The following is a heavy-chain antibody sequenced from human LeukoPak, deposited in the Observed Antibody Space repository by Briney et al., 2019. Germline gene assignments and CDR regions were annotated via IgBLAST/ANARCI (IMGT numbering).Heavy chain of an antibody. CDR1: GGSISSYY. J-gene: IGHJ4*02. Sequence: PSETLSLTCTVSGGSISSYYWSWIRQPAGKGLEWIGRIYTSGSTNYNPSLKSRVTMSVDTSKNQFSLKLSSVTAADTAVYYCARDRCSRGSCYSEAYYFDYWGQGTLVTVSS. CDR3: ARDRCSRGSCYSEAYYFDY. V-gene: IGHV4-4*07. CDR2: IYTSGST. D-gene: IGHD2-15*01.